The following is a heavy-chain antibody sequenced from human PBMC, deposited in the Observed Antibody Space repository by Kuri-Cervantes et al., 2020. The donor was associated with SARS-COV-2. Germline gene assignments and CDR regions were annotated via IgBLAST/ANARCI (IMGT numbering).Heavy chain of an antibody. CDR3: ARSPGKWEVSYFDN. J-gene: IGHJ4*02. CDR1: GCSISSSSYY. Sequence: ETLSLTCTVSGCSISSSSYYWGWIRQAPGKGLEWVSGIRSNGGSTYYANSVKGRFTISRDNSKNILYLQMNNLRDDDTAVYYCARSPGKWEVSYFDNWGQGTLVTVSS. CDR2: IRSNGGST. D-gene: IGHD1-26*01. V-gene: IGHV3-23*01.